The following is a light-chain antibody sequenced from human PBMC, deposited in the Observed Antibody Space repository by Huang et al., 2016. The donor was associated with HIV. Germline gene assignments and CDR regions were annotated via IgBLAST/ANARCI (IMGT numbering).Light chain of an antibody. Sequence: IVMTQSPATLSVSPGERATLSCRASAGVSNNVAWYQQRPGQTPRLLIHGASTRHTGIPAKFSGSGSGTEFTLTITSLQPEDSAVYYCQQYNNWPPWTFGPGTQVEI. V-gene: IGKV3D-15*01. CDR3: QQYNNWPPWT. CDR2: GAS. J-gene: IGKJ1*01. CDR1: AGVSNN.